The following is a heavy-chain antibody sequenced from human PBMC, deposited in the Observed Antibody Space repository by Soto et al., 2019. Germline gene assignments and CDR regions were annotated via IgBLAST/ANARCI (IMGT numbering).Heavy chain of an antibody. V-gene: IGHV4-34*01. CDR3: ARGEYDSSGLYSWAPLGFDV. J-gene: IGHJ6*02. CDR2: INHSASS. Sequence: QVQLRQWGAGLLKPSETLVLTCAVSGGSFTDYYWGWIRQSPGKGLEWIGEINHSASSTYNPSLASRVTILVDTSKKQFSLRLTSVTAAATAMYYCARGEYDSSGLYSWAPLGFDVWGQGTTVTVSS. CDR1: GGSFTDYY. D-gene: IGHD3-22*01.